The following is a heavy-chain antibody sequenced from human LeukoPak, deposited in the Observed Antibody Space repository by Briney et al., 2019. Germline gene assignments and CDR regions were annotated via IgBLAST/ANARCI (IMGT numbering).Heavy chain of an antibody. CDR3: ARLTPYPGVWASDY. V-gene: IGHV4-61*01. J-gene: IGHJ4*02. CDR2: IFYSGSI. Sequence: SETLSLTCIVSGGSVSSGSYYWSWIRQPPGKGLEWIGYIFYSGSINYNPSLKSRVTMSVDTSKNQFSLKLSSVTAADTAVYYCARLTPYPGVWASDYWGQGTLVTVSS. CDR1: GGSVSSGSYY. D-gene: IGHD4-23*01.